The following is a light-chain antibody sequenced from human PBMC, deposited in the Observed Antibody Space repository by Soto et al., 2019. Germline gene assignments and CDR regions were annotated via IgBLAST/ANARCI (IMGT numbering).Light chain of an antibody. CDR2: SAL. CDR3: QLSNNIWT. J-gene: IGKJ1*01. V-gene: IGKV1-39*01. Sequence: DIQATHSPSSLSASVGDSVTITCRTSQRIGTFVNWYQQRQGRAPKLLIYSALTSQRGVPSRFSAGGSGTDFTLTVTCLQPEDSATYDTQLSNNIWTFGQGTKVDIK. CDR1: QRIGTF.